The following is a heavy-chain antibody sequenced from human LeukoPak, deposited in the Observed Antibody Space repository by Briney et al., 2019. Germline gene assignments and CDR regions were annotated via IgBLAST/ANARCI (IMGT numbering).Heavy chain of an antibody. CDR3: AKAYYYDSSGYSLQPFDY. D-gene: IGHD3-22*01. CDR1: GFTFSDYY. J-gene: IGHJ4*02. Sequence: KPGGSLRLSCAASGFTFSDYYMSWIRQAPGKGLGWVSYISSSGSTIYYADSVKGRFTISRDNAKNSLFLQMNSLRAEDTALYYCAKAYYYDSSGYSLQPFDYWGQGTLVTVSS. CDR2: ISSSGSTI. V-gene: IGHV3-11*01.